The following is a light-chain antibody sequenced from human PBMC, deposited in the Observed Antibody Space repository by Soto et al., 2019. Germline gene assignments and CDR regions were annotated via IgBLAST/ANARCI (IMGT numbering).Light chain of an antibody. CDR2: WAS. CDR1: QSVSSNY. Sequence: EIVLTQSPGTLSLSPGERATLSCRASQSVSSNYLAWYQQKPGQPPKLLIYWASTRESGVPDRFSGSGSGTDFTLTISSLQAEDVAVYYCQQYYSTPRTFGGGTKV. CDR3: QQYYSTPRT. V-gene: IGKV4-1*01. J-gene: IGKJ4*01.